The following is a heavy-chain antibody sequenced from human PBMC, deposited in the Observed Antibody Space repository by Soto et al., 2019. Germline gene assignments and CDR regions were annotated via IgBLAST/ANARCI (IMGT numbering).Heavy chain of an antibody. J-gene: IGHJ6*02. CDR2: FSSSSSYI. CDR1: GFTFSTYS. D-gene: IGHD3-22*01. Sequence: PGGSLRLSCAASGFTFSTYSMNWVRQAPGKGLEWVSSFSSSSSYIYYADSVKGRFTISRDNAENSLYLQMNSLRAEDTAVYYCARDYYDSSGTQIMDVWGQGTTVTSP. V-gene: IGHV3-21*01. CDR3: ARDYYDSSGTQIMDV.